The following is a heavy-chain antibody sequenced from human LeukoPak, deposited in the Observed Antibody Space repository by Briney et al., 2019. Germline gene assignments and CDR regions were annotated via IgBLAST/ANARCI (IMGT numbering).Heavy chain of an antibody. CDR3: ARDHMDRGYCSSTSCYGGYFDY. D-gene: IGHD2-2*01. Sequence: GGSLRLSCAASGFTFSSYGMHWVRQAPGKGLEWVAFIRYDGSNKYYADSVKGRFTISRDNSKNTLYLQMNSLRAEDTAVYYCARDHMDRGYCSSTSCYGGYFDYWAREPWSPFPQ. CDR1: GFTFSSYG. V-gene: IGHV3-30*02. CDR2: IRYDGSNK. J-gene: IGHJ4*02.